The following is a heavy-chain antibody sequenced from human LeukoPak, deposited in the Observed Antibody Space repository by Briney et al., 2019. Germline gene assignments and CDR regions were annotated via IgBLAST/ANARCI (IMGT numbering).Heavy chain of an antibody. V-gene: IGHV1-3*01. CDR1: GYTFTNYA. CDR3: ARGGPNRSGWTLDY. CDR2: VNGDNGNT. J-gene: IGHJ4*02. Sequence: APVKVSCKASGYTFTNYAMHWVRLAPGQRLEWMGWVNGDNGNTESSQKFQGRVTITWDTSATTAYMELSSLRSEDTAVYYCARGGPNRSGWTLDYWGQGTLVTVSS. D-gene: IGHD6-19*01.